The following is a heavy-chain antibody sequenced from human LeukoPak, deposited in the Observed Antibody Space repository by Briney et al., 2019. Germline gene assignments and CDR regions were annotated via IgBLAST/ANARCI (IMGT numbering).Heavy chain of an antibody. CDR3: ARDRTSLRFLEWLLDGMDV. CDR1: GFTFSSYS. J-gene: IGHJ6*02. CDR2: ISSGSSYI. D-gene: IGHD3-3*01. Sequence: PGGSLRLSCAASGFTFSSYSMNWVRQAPGKGLEWVSSISSGSSYIYYADSVKGRFTISRDNAKNSLYLQMNSLRAEDTAVYYCARDRTSLRFLEWLLDGMDVWGQGTTVTVSS. V-gene: IGHV3-21*01.